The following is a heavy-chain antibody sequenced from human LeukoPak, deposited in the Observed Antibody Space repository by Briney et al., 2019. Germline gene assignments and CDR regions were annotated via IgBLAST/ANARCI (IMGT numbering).Heavy chain of an antibody. CDR1: GGSFSGYY. J-gene: IGHJ4*02. CDR3: ARTPSSGWQSIDY. D-gene: IGHD6-19*01. Sequence: PSETLSLTCAVYGGSFSGYYWSWIRQPPGKGLEWIGEINHSGSTNYNPSLKSRVTISVDTSKNQFSLKLSSVTAADTAVYYCARTPSSGWQSIDYWGQGTLVTVSS. CDR2: INHSGST. V-gene: IGHV4-34*01.